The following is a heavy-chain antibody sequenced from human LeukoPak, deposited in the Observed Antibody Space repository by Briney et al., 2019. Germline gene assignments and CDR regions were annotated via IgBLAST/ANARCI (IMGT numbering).Heavy chain of an antibody. J-gene: IGHJ6*03. CDR1: GFTVSSNY. Sequence: GGSLRLSCAASGFTVSSNYMSWVRQAPGKGLEWDSVIYSGGSTYYADSVKGRFTISRDNSKNTLYLQMNSLRAEDTAVYYCARQSYLSIAAEIYYYYYYMDVWGKGTTVTVSS. CDR3: ARQSYLSIAAEIYYYYYYMDV. V-gene: IGHV3-53*01. CDR2: IYSGGST. D-gene: IGHD6-13*01.